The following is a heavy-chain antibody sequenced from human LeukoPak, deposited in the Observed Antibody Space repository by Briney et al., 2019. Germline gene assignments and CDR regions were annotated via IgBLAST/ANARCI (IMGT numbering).Heavy chain of an antibody. J-gene: IGHJ3*02. D-gene: IGHD5-12*01. V-gene: IGHV4-59*01. CDR2: IYYSGST. Sequence: SETLSLTCTVSGGPMSSYYWSWIRQSPGEGLEWIGHIYYSGSTNYNPSLQSRATLSVDTSKNQFFLKLNSVTAADTAVYYCARDTSAYQTPEIWGQGTMVTVSS. CDR3: ARDTSAYQTPEI. CDR1: GGPMSSYY.